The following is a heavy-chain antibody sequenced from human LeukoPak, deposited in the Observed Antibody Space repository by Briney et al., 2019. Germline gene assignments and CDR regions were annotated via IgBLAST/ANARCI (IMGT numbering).Heavy chain of an antibody. V-gene: IGHV1-18*01. Sequence: ASVKVSCKASGYTFTKFGISWVRQAPGQGLEWMGWISAYNGNTNYAQKLQGRVTMTTDTSTSTAYMELRSLRSDDTAVYYCAGGYCSSTSCYLDYYYGMDVWGQGTTVTVSS. D-gene: IGHD2-2*01. J-gene: IGHJ6*02. CDR1: GYTFTKFG. CDR2: ISAYNGNT. CDR3: AGGYCSSTSCYLDYYYGMDV.